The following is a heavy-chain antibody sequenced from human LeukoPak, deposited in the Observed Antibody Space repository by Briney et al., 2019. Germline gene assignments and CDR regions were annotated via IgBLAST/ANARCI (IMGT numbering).Heavy chain of an antibody. J-gene: IGHJ6*03. CDR1: GGSIGTYY. CDR2: IYVTGT. V-gene: IGHV4-59*08. D-gene: IGHD3-16*02. Sequence: SETLSLTCTVSGGSIGTYYWSWIRQSPGKGLEWIGYIYVTGTRYNPYLQSRVTTSVDRSRNQFFLKMSSVTAADTAVYYCARHIGGGIEDMDVWGKGTKVIVSS. CDR3: ARHIGGGIEDMDV.